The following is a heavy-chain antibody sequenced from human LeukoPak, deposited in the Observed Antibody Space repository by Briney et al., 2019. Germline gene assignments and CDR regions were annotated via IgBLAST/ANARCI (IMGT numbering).Heavy chain of an antibody. V-gene: IGHV3-48*03. D-gene: IGHD3-22*01. Sequence: PGGSLRLSCAASGFTFSGYEMNWVRQAPGKGLEWVSYISSSGSTIYYADSVKGRFTISRDNAKNSLYLQMNSLRAEDTAVYYCASPDSSGPEDYWGQGTLVTVSS. J-gene: IGHJ4*02. CDR3: ASPDSSGPEDY. CDR1: GFTFSGYE. CDR2: ISSSGSTI.